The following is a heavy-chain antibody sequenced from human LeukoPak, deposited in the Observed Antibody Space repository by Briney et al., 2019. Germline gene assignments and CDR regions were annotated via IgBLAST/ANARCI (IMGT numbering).Heavy chain of an antibody. D-gene: IGHD3-9*01. CDR1: GYSFTSYW. CDR2: IYPGDSDT. CDR3: ARGSYDILTGYYYNWFDP. V-gene: IGHV5-51*01. J-gene: IGHJ5*02. Sequence: GESLKISCKGSGYSFTSYWIGWVRQMPGKGLEWVGIIYPGDSDTRYSPSFQGQVTISADKSISTAYLQWSSLKASDTAMYYCARGSYDILTGYYYNWFDPWGQGTLVTVSS.